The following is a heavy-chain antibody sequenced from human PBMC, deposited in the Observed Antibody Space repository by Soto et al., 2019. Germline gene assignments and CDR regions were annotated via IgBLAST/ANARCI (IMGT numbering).Heavy chain of an antibody. J-gene: IGHJ4*02. Sequence: EVQLLESGGGLVQPGGSLRLSCAASGFTFSSYAMSWVRQAPGKGLEWVSAISGSGGSTYYADSVKGRFTISRDNSKNTLYLQMNSLRAEDTAVYYCAKVPHHCSGGSCYFEHKDYWGQGTLVTVSS. CDR2: ISGSGGST. CDR1: GFTFSSYA. CDR3: AKVPHHCSGGSCYFEHKDY. V-gene: IGHV3-23*01. D-gene: IGHD2-15*01.